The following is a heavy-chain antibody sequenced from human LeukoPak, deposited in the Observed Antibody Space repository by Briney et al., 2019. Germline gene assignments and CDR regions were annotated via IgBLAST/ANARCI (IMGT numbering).Heavy chain of an antibody. J-gene: IGHJ3*02. CDR1: GGSISSYY. CDR2: IYYSGST. D-gene: IGHD3-16*01. CDR3: ARDRSDYVWGSNDAFDI. Sequence: SQTLSLTCTVSGGSISSYYWSWIRQPPGKGLEWIGYIYYSGSTNYNPSLKSRVTISVDTSKNQFSLKLSSVTAADTAVYYCARDRSDYVWGSNDAFDIWGQGTMVTVSS. V-gene: IGHV4-59*01.